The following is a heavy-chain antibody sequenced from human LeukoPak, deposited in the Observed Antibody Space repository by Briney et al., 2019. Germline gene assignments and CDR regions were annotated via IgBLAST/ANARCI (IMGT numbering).Heavy chain of an antibody. CDR3: ARDRSTVDYYGLDV. CDR2: IYHSGIT. CDR1: GGSISSGDFY. Sequence: SETLSLTCTVSGGSISSGDFYRSWIRQPPEKGLEYIGYIYHSGITFYNPSLRSRVTVSIDTSKNQFSLKLSSVTAADTAVYYCARDRSTVDYYGLDVWGQGTTVIVSS. V-gene: IGHV4-30-4*01. J-gene: IGHJ6*02. D-gene: IGHD4-11*01.